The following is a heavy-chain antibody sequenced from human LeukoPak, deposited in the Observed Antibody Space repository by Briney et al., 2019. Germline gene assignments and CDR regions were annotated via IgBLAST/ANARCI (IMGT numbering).Heavy chain of an antibody. CDR3: ARDHGVTVVLNWFDP. D-gene: IGHD3-10*01. J-gene: IGHJ5*02. V-gene: IGHV4-39*07. Sequence: SETLSLTCSVSGDSISTSSYYWGWIRQPPGKGLEWIGTIYYSGSTYYNPSLTSRVTISVDTSKNQFSLKLTSVTAADTAVYFCARDHGVTVVLNWFDPWGQGTLVTVSS. CDR1: GDSISTSSYY. CDR2: IYYSGST.